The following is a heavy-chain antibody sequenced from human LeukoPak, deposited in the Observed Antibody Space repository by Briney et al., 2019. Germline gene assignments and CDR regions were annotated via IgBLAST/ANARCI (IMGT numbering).Heavy chain of an antibody. V-gene: IGHV3-7*01. CDR2: IKQDGSEK. CDR3: ARESFAARWD. D-gene: IGHD6-6*01. J-gene: IGHJ4*02. CDR1: GFTFSSNG. Sequence: GRTLRLSWAPSGFTFSSNGMSCVRQAPGKGLEWVANIKQDGSEKDYVDSVKGRFTISRDNAKNSLYLQMNSLTAEDTAVYSCARESFAARWDWGQGTLVTVSS.